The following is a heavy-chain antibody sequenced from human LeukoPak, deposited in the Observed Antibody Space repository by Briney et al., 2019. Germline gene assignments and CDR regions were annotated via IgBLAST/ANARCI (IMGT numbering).Heavy chain of an antibody. CDR1: GFTFSSYW. J-gene: IGHJ6*03. Sequence: GGSLRLSCAASGFTFSSYWMTWVRQAPGKGLEWVANIKQDGSEKKYVDSVKGRFTISRDNSKNTVFLQMNGLRAEDMAVYYCSKEKVGTAYDFYYYKDVWGKGTTVTVSS. CDR3: SKEKVGTAYDFYYYKDV. CDR2: IKQDGSEK. D-gene: IGHD3/OR15-3a*01. V-gene: IGHV3-7*01.